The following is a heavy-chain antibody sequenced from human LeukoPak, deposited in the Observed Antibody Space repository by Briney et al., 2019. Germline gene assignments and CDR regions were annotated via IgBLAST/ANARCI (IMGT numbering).Heavy chain of an antibody. Sequence: GASVKVSCKASGGTFSSYAISWVRQAPGQGLEWMGGIIPIFGTANYAQKFQGRVTITADESTSTAYMELSSLRSEDTAVYYCARARPPTPHGAFDIWGQGTMVTVSS. CDR3: ARARPPTPHGAFDI. CDR1: GGTFSSYA. CDR2: IIPIFGTA. V-gene: IGHV1-69*13. J-gene: IGHJ3*02.